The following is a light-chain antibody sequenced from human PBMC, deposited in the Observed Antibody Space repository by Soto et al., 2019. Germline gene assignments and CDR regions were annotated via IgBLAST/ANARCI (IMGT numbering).Light chain of an antibody. CDR2: GVS. Sequence: EIVMTQSPATLSVSPGERATLSCRASQSVSSNLAWYQQKPGQAPRLLIYGVSTRATGIPARFSGSGSGTEFTLTISSLQSEDFAVYYCQQHNNWPPWTFGQGTKV. J-gene: IGKJ1*01. V-gene: IGKV3-15*01. CDR1: QSVSSN. CDR3: QQHNNWPPWT.